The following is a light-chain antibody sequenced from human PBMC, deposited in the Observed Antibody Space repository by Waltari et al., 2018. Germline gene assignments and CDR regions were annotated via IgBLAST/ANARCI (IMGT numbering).Light chain of an antibody. V-gene: IGLV1-44*01. CDR2: SNT. CDR1: NSNIGSNT. Sequence: QSLLTQPPSASGTPGQRVTISCSGSNSNIGSNTVNWYQQVPGRAPKLLINSNTDRPSGVPLRFTGSKSGTSASMDIRGLQPEDEAEYYCAVWDDSLSGPVFGGGTKLTVL. CDR3: AVWDDSLSGPV. J-gene: IGLJ3*02.